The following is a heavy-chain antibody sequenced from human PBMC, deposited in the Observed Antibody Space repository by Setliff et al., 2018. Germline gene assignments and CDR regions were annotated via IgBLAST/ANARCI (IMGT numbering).Heavy chain of an antibody. J-gene: IGHJ6*02. Sequence: SETLSLTCTVYGASFSDYYWGWIRQPPGKGLEWIAEINHSGSTTYNPSLKSRVTISLATSNNQFSLKLRSGTAADTAVYYCARGSTMTQGVRLYYHGLDVWGQGTTVTVSS. D-gene: IGHD3-10*01. CDR2: INHSGST. CDR3: ARGSTMTQGVRLYYHGLDV. V-gene: IGHV4-34*01. CDR1: GASFSDYY.